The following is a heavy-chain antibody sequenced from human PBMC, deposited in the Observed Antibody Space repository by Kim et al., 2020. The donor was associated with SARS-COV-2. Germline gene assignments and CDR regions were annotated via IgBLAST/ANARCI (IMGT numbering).Heavy chain of an antibody. V-gene: IGHV1-69*13. D-gene: IGHD3-3*01. Sequence: SVKVSCKASGGTFSSYAISWVRQAPGQGLEWMGGIIPIFGTANYAQKFQGRVTITADESTSTAYMELSSLRSEDTAVYYCARGPNTIFGVVARVGDPYYYYGMDVWGQGTTVTVSS. CDR2: IIPIFGTA. CDR3: ARGPNTIFGVVARVGDPYYYYGMDV. J-gene: IGHJ6*02. CDR1: GGTFSSYA.